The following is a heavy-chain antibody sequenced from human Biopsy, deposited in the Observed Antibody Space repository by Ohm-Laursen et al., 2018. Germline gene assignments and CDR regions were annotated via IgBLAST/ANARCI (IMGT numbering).Heavy chain of an antibody. CDR1: GNTFATYH. CDR3: ARAGVGSDGTDSYYYGMDV. Sequence: APVKVSCKASGNTFATYHIHWVRQAPGQGLEWMGVISPSGATTSFSQKFQGRITMTRDTSTGTVYMDLNSLGSEDTAVYYCARAGVGSDGTDSYYYGMDVWGPGTTVTVSS. CDR2: ISPSGATT. D-gene: IGHD5-24*01. V-gene: IGHV1-46*01. J-gene: IGHJ6*02.